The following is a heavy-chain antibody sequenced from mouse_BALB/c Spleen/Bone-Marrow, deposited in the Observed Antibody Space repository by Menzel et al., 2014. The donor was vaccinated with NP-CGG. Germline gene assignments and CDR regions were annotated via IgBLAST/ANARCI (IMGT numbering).Heavy chain of an antibody. CDR3: ARAYYRHPFDY. Sequence: EVMLVESGGGLVKPGGSLKLSCAASGFTFSSYTMSWVRPTPEKRLEWVATISSGGGNTYYPDSMKGRFTISRDNAKNNLYLQMSSLRSEDTALYYCARAYYRHPFDYWGQGTTLTVSS. J-gene: IGHJ2*01. CDR2: ISSGGGNT. D-gene: IGHD2-14*01. V-gene: IGHV5-9*03. CDR1: GFTFSSYT.